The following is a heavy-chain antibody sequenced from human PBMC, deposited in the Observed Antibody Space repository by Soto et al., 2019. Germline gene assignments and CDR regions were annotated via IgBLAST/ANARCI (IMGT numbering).Heavy chain of an antibody. CDR1: GGSISSSSYY. Sequence: SETLSLTCTVSGGSISSSSYYWGWIRQPPGKGLEWIGSIYYSGSTYYNPSLKSRVTISVDTSKNQFSLKLSSVTAADTAVYYCAALAHQNPPLTDFWSGYYTRNNWFDPWGQGTLVTVSS. J-gene: IGHJ5*02. D-gene: IGHD3-3*01. CDR2: IYYSGST. V-gene: IGHV4-39*01. CDR3: AALAHQNPPLTDFWSGYYTRNNWFDP.